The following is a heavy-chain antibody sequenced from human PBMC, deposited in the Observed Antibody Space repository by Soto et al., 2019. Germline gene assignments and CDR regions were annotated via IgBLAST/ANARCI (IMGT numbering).Heavy chain of an antibody. CDR3: AKVQVRYCSGGSCYPYYYYGMDA. Sequence: PGGSLRLSCAASGFTFSSYAMGWVRQAPGKGLEWVSAISGSGGSTYYADSVKGRFIISRDNSKNTLYLQMNSLRAEDTAVYYCAKVQVRYCSGGSCYPYYYYGMDAWGQGTTVTVSS. J-gene: IGHJ6*02. D-gene: IGHD2-15*01. V-gene: IGHV3-23*01. CDR1: GFTFSSYA. CDR2: ISGSGGST.